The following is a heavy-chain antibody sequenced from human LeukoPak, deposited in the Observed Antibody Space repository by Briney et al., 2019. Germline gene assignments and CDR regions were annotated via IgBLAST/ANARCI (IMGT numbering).Heavy chain of an antibody. CDR3: AKDREYSGSYRPGPTRYYYGMDV. V-gene: IGHV3-7*05. CDR2: IKQDGSEK. CDR1: GFTFSSYW. D-gene: IGHD1-26*01. J-gene: IGHJ6*02. Sequence: GGSLRLSCAASGFTFSSYWMSWVRQAPGKGLEWVANIKQDGSEKYYVDSVKGRFTISRDNSKNTLCLQMNSLRAEDTAVFYCAKDREYSGSYRPGPTRYYYGMDVWGQGTTVTVS.